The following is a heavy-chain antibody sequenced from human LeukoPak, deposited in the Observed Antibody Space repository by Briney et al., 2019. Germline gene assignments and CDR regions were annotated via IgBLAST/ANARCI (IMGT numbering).Heavy chain of an antibody. Sequence: GGSLRLSCAASGFTFSSYTMSWVRQAPGRGLEWVSAISGSGGSTYYADSVKGRFTISRDNGKNSLYLQMNSLRAEDTAVYYCASSVGPLDYWGQGTLVTVSS. V-gene: IGHV3-23*01. CDR2: ISGSGGST. J-gene: IGHJ4*02. CDR3: ASSVGPLDY. CDR1: GFTFSSYT. D-gene: IGHD1-26*01.